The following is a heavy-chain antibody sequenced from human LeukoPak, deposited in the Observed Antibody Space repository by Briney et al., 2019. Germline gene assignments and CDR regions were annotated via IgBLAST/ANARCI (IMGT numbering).Heavy chain of an antibody. D-gene: IGHD3-3*01. CDR1: GFTFSSYW. V-gene: IGHV3-7*01. CDR2: IKQDGSEK. CDR3: ARLRFLEWLRYYMDV. Sequence: GGSLRLSCAASGFTFSSYWMSWVRQAPGEGLEWVANIKQDGSEKYYVDSVKGRFTISRDNAKNSLYLQMNSLRAEDTAVYYCARLRFLEWLRYYMDVWGKGTTVTVSS. J-gene: IGHJ6*03.